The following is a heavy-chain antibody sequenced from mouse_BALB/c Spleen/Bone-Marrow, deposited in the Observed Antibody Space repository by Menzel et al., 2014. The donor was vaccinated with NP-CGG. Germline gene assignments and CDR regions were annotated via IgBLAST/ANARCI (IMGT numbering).Heavy chain of an antibody. CDR2: ISGGGSYT. D-gene: IGHD2-4*01. CDR1: GFTFNSYG. CDR3: ARHAYYDQTEVSFVS. Sequence: EVQVVESGGGLVKSGGSLKLSCAASGFTFNSYGMSWVRQTPEKGLEWVATISGGGSYTFYPDSVKGRFTISRDNAKNNLYLQLSSLRSEDTALYYCARHAYYDQTEVSFVSWGQGTLVTVSA. J-gene: IGHJ3*01. V-gene: IGHV5-9-2*01.